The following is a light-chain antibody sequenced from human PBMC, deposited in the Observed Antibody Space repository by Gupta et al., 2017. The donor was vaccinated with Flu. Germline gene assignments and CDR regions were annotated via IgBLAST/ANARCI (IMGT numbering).Light chain of an antibody. CDR1: QSTDSN. J-gene: IGKJ1*01. V-gene: IGKV1-39*01. Sequence: MTQSPSSLSASVGDRVTIICRASQSTDSNLNGHQQKPGKAPKLLIYGASRLQIGGPSSFGGSDSGKDCTLPISSLHPEDFATYYCQRVRTFGPGTRVE. CDR2: GAS. CDR3: QRVRT.